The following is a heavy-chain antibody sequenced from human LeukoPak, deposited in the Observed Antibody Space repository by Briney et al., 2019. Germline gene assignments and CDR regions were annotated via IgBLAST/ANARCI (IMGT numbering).Heavy chain of an antibody. J-gene: IGHJ4*02. CDR3: ARDVIKLGIAAAAPGY. CDR1: GYTFTGYY. CDR2: IKPNSGGT. Sequence: GASVKVSCKTSGYTFTGYYLHWVRQAPGQGLEWMGWIKPNSGGTNYAQKFQGRVTMTRDTSISTAYMDLSRLSSDDTAVYYCARDVIKLGIAAAAPGYWGQGTLVTVSS. V-gene: IGHV1-2*02. D-gene: IGHD6-13*01.